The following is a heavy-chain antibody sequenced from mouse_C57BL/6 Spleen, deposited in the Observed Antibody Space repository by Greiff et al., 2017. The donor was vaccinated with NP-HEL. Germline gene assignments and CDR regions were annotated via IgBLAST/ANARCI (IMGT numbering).Heavy chain of an antibody. V-gene: IGHV1-39*01. CDR3: ARRRTVVDLYYAMDY. J-gene: IGHJ4*01. CDR1: GYSFTDYN. CDR2: INPNYGTT. D-gene: IGHD1-1*01. Sequence: VQLQQSGPELVKPGASVKISCKASGYSFTDYNMNWVKQSNGKSLEWIGVINPNYGTTSYNQKFKGKATLTVDQSSSTAYMQLNSLTSEDSAVYYFARRRTVVDLYYAMDYWGQGTSVTVSS.